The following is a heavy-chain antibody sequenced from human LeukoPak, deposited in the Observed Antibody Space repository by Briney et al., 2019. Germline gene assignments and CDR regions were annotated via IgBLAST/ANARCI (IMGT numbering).Heavy chain of an antibody. CDR1: GFTFSSYA. CDR3: AKVGTVTTRAPTDY. V-gene: IGHV3-23*01. D-gene: IGHD4-17*01. CDR2: ISGSGGST. J-gene: IGHJ4*02. Sequence: GGSLRLSCAASGFTFSSYAMSWVRQAPGKGLEWVSAISGSGGSTYYADSVKGRFTISRDNSKNTLYPQMNSLRAEDTAVYYCAKVGTVTTRAPTDYWGRGTLVTVSS.